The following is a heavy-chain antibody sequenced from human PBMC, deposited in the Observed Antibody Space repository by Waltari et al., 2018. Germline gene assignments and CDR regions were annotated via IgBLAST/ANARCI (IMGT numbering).Heavy chain of an antibody. CDR2: INHSGST. CDR1: GGSFSGYY. Sequence: QVQLQQWGAGLLKPSETLSLTCAVYGGSFSGYYWSWIRQPPGKGLEWIGEINHSGSTNYNPSLKSRVTISVDTSKNQFSLKLSSVTAAGTAVYYCARARRGYYYGMDVWGQGTTVTVSS. D-gene: IGHD1-26*01. V-gene: IGHV4-34*01. J-gene: IGHJ6*02. CDR3: ARARRGYYYGMDV.